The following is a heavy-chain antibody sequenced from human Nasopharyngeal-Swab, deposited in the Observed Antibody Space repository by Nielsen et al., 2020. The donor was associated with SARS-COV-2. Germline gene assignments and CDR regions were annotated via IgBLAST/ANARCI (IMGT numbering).Heavy chain of an antibody. V-gene: IGHV1-18*04. CDR3: ARDRIAAHSEDYYYGMDV. CDR2: ISAYNGNT. J-gene: IGHJ6*02. CDR1: GYTFTSYG. Sequence: SVKVSCKASGYTFTSYGISWVRQAPGQGLEWMGWISAYNGNTNYAQKLQGRVTMTTDTSTSTAYMELSSLRSEDTAVYYCARDRIAAHSEDYYYGMDVWGQGTTVTVSS. D-gene: IGHD6-25*01.